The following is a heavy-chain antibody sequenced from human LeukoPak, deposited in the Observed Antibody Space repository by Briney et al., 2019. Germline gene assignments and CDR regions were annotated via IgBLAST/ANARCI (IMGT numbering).Heavy chain of an antibody. J-gene: IGHJ5*02. V-gene: IGHV4-39*07. CDR2: IYYSGTT. CDR3: CGYCGGGGFAGPTRYNWFDP. Sequence: SETLSLTCTVSGHSISSSRLYWGWIRQPPGKGLEWIGTIYYSGTTYYNPSLKSRVTISVDTAKNQFSLRLSSVTAADTALYYCCGYCGGGGFAGPTRYNWFDPWGQGTLVTVSS. CDR1: GHSISSSRLY. D-gene: IGHD2-15*01.